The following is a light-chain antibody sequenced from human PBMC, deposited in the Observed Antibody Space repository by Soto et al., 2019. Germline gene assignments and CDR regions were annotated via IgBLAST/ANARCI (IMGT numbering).Light chain of an antibody. CDR1: SSDVGGYNY. CDR3: SSSTDSPYYV. CDR2: EVS. J-gene: IGLJ1*01. Sequence: QSALTQPASVSGSPGQSITISCTGTSSDVGGYNYVSWYQQHPGKAPKLMIYEVSNRPSGVSNRFSGSKSGNMASLTISGLQAEDEADYYCSSSTDSPYYVFGTGTKLTVL. V-gene: IGLV2-14*01.